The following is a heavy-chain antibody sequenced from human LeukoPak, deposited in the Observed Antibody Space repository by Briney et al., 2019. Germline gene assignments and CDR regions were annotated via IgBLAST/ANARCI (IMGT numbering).Heavy chain of an antibody. J-gene: IGHJ3*02. CDR1: GYSFTNYW. CDR3: ARPRGPRGAFEI. CDR2: IYPGDSDI. Sequence: GESLKISCKSSGYSFTNYWIGWVRQMPGKGLEWMGIIYPGDSDITYSPSFQGQVTISADKSINTAYLQWSSLKASDTAMYYCARPRGPRGAFEIWGQGTTVTVSS. V-gene: IGHV5-51*01.